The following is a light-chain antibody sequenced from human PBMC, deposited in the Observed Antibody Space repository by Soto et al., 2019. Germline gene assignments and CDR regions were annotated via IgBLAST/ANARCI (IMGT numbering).Light chain of an antibody. J-gene: IGKJ1*01. V-gene: IGKV3-20*01. Sequence: EIVLTQSPGTLSLSPGERATLSCRASQSVSSSYLAWYQQKAGQAPRLLIYAASTRATGIPDRFSGSGSGTDFTLTISGLDPEDFAVYYCQQYGSSPRTFGQGTKVEFK. CDR3: QQYGSSPRT. CDR1: QSVSSSY. CDR2: AAS.